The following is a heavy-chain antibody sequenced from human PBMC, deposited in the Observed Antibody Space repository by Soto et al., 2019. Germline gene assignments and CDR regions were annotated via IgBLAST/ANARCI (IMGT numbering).Heavy chain of an antibody. CDR2: FDPEDGET. CDR1: GYTLTELS. V-gene: IGHV1-24*01. J-gene: IGHJ4*02. D-gene: IGHD6-19*01. CDR3: AASGPQWLAFDY. Sequence: ASVKVSCKVSGYTLTELSMHWVRQAPGKGLEWMGGFDPEDGETIYTQKFQGRVTMTEDTSTDTAYMELSSLRSEDTAVYYCAASGPQWLAFDYWGQGTLVTVSS.